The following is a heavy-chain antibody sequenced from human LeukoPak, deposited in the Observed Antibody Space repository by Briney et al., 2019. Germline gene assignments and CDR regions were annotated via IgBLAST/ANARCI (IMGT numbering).Heavy chain of an antibody. CDR1: GFSVISKN. J-gene: IGHJ6*02. Sequence: PGGSLRLSCAASGFSVISKNINWVRQAPGKGLEWVLVVESVGDTSYANSVKGRFTVSRDIFQNTLYLQMNNLRAEDTAVYYCARVGSYYDMDVWGQGTTVTVSS. CDR2: VESVGDT. CDR3: ARVGSYYDMDV. V-gene: IGHV3-53*01. D-gene: IGHD3-10*01.